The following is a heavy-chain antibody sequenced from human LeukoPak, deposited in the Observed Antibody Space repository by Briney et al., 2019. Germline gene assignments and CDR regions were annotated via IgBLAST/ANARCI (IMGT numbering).Heavy chain of an antibody. CDR1: GGSLVSYY. D-gene: IGHD6-19*01. V-gene: IGHV4-59*01. CDR2: IYYSGST. Sequence: KTSETLSLTCTVSGGSLVSYYWTWIRQPPGKGLECIGYIYYSGSTNYNPSLKSRVTISLDTSKNQFSLKLSSVTAADTAVYYCARIAVSSGWGYFDYWGQGTLVTASS. J-gene: IGHJ4*02. CDR3: ARIAVSSGWGYFDY.